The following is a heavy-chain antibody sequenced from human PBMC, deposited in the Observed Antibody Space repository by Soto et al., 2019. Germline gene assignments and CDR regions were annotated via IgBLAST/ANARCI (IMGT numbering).Heavy chain of an antibody. CDR2: IYHIGST. V-gene: IGHV4-30-2*03. Sequence: SETLSLTCAVSGGSISSGGYSWSWIRQPPGKGLDLIGYIYHIGSTYYNPSLKSRVTISVDTSKNQFSLKLSSVTAADTAVYYFARLYRPDYYDSSGYYLGIDYWGQGTLVTVSS. J-gene: IGHJ4*02. D-gene: IGHD3-22*01. CDR1: GGSISSGGYS. CDR3: ARLYRPDYYDSSGYYLGIDY.